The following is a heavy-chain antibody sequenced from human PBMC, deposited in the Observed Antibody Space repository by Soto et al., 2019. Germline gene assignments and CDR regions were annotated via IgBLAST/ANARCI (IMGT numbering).Heavy chain of an antibody. CDR3: AKDRTAVVVNYFDY. CDR2: ISYDGSKK. CDR1: GFTFSSYA. J-gene: IGHJ4*02. Sequence: LRLSCAASGFTFSSYAMHWVRQAPGKGLEWVAVISYDGSKKYYADSVKGRFTISRDNSKNTLYLQMNSLRAEDTAVYYCAKDRTAVVVNYFDYWGQGTLVTVSS. D-gene: IGHD3-22*01. V-gene: IGHV3-30*18.